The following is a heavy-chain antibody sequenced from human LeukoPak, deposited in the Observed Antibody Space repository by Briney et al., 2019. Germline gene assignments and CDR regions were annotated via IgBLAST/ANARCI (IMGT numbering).Heavy chain of an antibody. CDR2: IYHSGST. J-gene: IGHJ6*02. CDR3: ARDRGWYYGMDV. V-gene: IGHV4-59*12. CDR1: GGSISSYY. Sequence: SETLSLTCTVSGGSISSYYWSWIRQPPGKGLEWIGYIYHSGSTYYNPSLKSRVTISVDRSKNQFSLKLSSVTAADTAVYYCARDRGWYYGMDVWGQGTTVTVSS. D-gene: IGHD1-26*01.